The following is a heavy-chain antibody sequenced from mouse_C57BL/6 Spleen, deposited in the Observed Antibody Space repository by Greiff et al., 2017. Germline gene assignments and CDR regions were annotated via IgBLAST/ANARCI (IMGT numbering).Heavy chain of an antibody. CDR2: INPSSGYT. Sequence: VQLQQSGAELAKPGASVKLSCKASGYTFPSYWMHWVQQRPGQGLELIGYINPSSGYTKYNQKFKDKATLTADKSSSTSYMQLSSLTYEDSAVSYCARDSSGPSYWYFDVWGTGTTVTVSS. J-gene: IGHJ1*03. V-gene: IGHV1-7*01. D-gene: IGHD3-2*02. CDR1: GYTFPSYW. CDR3: ARDSSGPSYWYFDV.